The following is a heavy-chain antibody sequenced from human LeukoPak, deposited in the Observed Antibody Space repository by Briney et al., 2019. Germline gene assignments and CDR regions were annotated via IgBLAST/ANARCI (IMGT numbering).Heavy chain of an antibody. V-gene: IGHV3-23*01. CDR3: AKDPLAVTTRFDY. J-gene: IGHJ4*02. Sequence: GGSLRLSCAASGFTFSNYAMSWVRQAPGKGLEWVSAISGSGGGTYYADSVKGRFTISRDNSKNTLYLQMNSLRAEDTAVYYCAKDPLAVTTRFDYWGQGTLVTVSS. CDR1: GFTFSNYA. CDR2: ISGSGGGT. D-gene: IGHD2-21*02.